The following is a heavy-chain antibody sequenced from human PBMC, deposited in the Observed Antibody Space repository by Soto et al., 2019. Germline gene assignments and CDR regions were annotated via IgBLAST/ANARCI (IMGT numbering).Heavy chain of an antibody. V-gene: IGHV5-51*01. D-gene: IGHD5-12*01. Sequence: GESLKISCKGSGYSFTSYWIGWVRQMPGKGLEWMGIIYPGDSDTRYSPSFQGQVTISADKSISTAYLQWSSLKASDTAMYYCARHGSSGYDAARYYYYMDVWGKGTTVTVSS. CDR2: IYPGDSDT. J-gene: IGHJ6*03. CDR3: ARHGSSGYDAARYYYYMDV. CDR1: GYSFTSYW.